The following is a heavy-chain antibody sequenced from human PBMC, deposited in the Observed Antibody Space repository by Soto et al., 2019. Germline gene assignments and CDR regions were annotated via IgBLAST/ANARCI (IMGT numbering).Heavy chain of an antibody. Sequence: GGSLRLSCAASGFTFSSYAMSWVRQAPGRGLEWVSAISGSGPSTYYADSVKGRFTISRDNSKNTLNLQMNSLRAEDTAVYYCAKDKGITMIAVVTSFDYWGQGALVTVSS. CDR1: GFTFSSYA. CDR3: AKDKGITMIAVVTSFDY. CDR2: ISGSGPST. D-gene: IGHD3-22*01. V-gene: IGHV3-23*01. J-gene: IGHJ4*02.